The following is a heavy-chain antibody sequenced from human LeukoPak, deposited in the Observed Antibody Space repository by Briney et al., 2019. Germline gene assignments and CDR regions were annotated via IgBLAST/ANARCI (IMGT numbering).Heavy chain of an antibody. CDR1: GFTFSGYA. Sequence: GGSLRLSCAASGFTFSGYAMSWVRQAPGKGLEWVSAISGSGGSTYYADSVKGRFTISRDNSKNTLYLQMNSLRAEDTAVYYCAKLPEYYYYYGMDVWGQGTTVTVSS. V-gene: IGHV3-23*01. J-gene: IGHJ6*02. D-gene: IGHD1-14*01. CDR3: AKLPEYYYYYGMDV. CDR2: ISGSGGST.